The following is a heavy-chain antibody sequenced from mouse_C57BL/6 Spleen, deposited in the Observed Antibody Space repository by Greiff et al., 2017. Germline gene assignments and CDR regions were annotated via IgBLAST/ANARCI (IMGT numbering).Heavy chain of an antibody. CDR1: GYTFTSYW. CDR3: ARDYYGSRRYYAMDY. CDR2: IDPNSGGT. Sequence: QVQLQQPGAELVKPGASVKLSCKASGYTFTSYWMHWVKQRPGRGLEWIGRIDPNSGGTKYNEKFKSKATLTVDKPSSTAYMQLSSLTSEASAVYYCARDYYGSRRYYAMDYWGQGTSVTVSS. V-gene: IGHV1-72*01. J-gene: IGHJ4*01. D-gene: IGHD1-1*01.